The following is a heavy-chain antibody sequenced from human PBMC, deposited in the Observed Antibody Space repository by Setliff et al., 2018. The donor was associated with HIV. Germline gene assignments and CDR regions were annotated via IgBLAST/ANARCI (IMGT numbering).Heavy chain of an antibody. CDR2: IYYIGTT. CDR3: ARFYGISGYYSNYHYYMDV. CDR1: GGSISRFY. D-gene: IGHD3-22*01. V-gene: IGHV4-59*12. Sequence: PSETLSLTCTVSGGSISRFYWSWIRQPPGKGLEWIGHIYYIGTTNYNPSLKSRVTISVDTSKYHFSLKLSSVTAADTAVYYCARFYGISGYYSNYHYYMDVWGKGTAVTVSS. J-gene: IGHJ6*03.